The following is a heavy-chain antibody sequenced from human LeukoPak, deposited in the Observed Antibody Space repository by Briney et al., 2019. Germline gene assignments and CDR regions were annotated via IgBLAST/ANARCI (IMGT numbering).Heavy chain of an antibody. Sequence: AASVKVSCKASGGTFSSYAISWVRQAPGQGLEWMGGIIPIFGTANYAQKFQGRVTITADESTSTAYMELSSLRSEDTAVYYCARDPTSSTHIVGADYWGQGTLVTVSS. V-gene: IGHV1-69*13. CDR3: ARDPTSSTHIVGADY. J-gene: IGHJ4*02. D-gene: IGHD1-26*01. CDR1: GGTFSSYA. CDR2: IIPIFGTA.